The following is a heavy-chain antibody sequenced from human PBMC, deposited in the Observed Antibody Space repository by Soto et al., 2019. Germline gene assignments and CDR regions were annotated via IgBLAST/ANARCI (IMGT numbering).Heavy chain of an antibody. D-gene: IGHD5-18*01. J-gene: IGHJ4*02. Sequence: QVQLVESGGGVVQPGRSLRLSCAASGFTFSSYGMHWVRQAPRKGLEWVAVISYHGSNKDYADSVKGRFTISRDNSKNTLYLQMNSLRGEDTAVYYCAKDRQLGSSLYYFDYWGQGTLVTVSS. CDR3: AKDRQLGSSLYYFDY. V-gene: IGHV3-30*18. CDR2: ISYHGSNK. CDR1: GFTFSSYG.